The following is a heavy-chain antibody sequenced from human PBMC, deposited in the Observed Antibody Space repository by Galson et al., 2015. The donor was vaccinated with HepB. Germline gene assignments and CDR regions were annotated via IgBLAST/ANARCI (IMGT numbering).Heavy chain of an antibody. V-gene: IGHV3-53*01. CDR2: IHSGGNT. Sequence: SLRLSCAASGFTVSSNDMSWVRQAPGKGLEWVSLIHSGGNTDYADSVKGRFTISRDNSKNTVYLQMNSLRAEDTAVYYCARGVYMDVWGKGTTVTVSS. J-gene: IGHJ6*03. CDR3: ARGVYMDV. CDR1: GFTVSSND.